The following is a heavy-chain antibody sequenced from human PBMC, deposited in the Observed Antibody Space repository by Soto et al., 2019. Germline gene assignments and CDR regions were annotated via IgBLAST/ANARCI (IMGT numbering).Heavy chain of an antibody. CDR2: IKQDGSEK. CDR3: ASWKYNSGWYLDS. Sequence: EVQLVESGGGLVQPGGSLRLSCAASGFSFSGHWMGWVRQAPGKGLEWVANIKQDGSEKYYADSVKGRFTISRDNAKNSLYLQMDSLRAEDTAVYYCASWKYNSGWYLDSWGQGTLVTDSS. CDR1: GFSFSGHW. D-gene: IGHD6-19*01. J-gene: IGHJ4*02. V-gene: IGHV3-7*03.